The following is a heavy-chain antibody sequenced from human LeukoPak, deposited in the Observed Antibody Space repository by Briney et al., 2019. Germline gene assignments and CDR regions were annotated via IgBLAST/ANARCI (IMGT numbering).Heavy chain of an antibody. D-gene: IGHD2-2*01. V-gene: IGHV1-2*02. CDR1: GYTFTVYY. CDR2: INPNSGGT. Sequence: VASVKVSCKASGYTFTVYYMHWVRQAPGQGLEWMGWINPNSGGTKYAQKFQGRVTMTRDTSISTAYMELSRLRSDDTAVYYCARYCSSTSCYHKDYWGQGTLVTVSS. J-gene: IGHJ4*02. CDR3: ARYCSSTSCYHKDY.